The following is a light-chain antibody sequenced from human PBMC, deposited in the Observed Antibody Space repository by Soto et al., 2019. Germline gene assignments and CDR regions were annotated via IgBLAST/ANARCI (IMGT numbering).Light chain of an antibody. V-gene: IGLV2-14*01. Sequence: QSVLTQPASVSGSPGQSITISCTGSSSDVGGYNYVSWYQQHPGKVPKLMIYEVSNRPSGVSNRFSGSKSGNTASLTISGLQAEDEADYHCSSYTSGSTLVVFGGGTKVTVL. CDR1: SSDVGGYNY. CDR2: EVS. CDR3: SSYTSGSTLVV. J-gene: IGLJ2*01.